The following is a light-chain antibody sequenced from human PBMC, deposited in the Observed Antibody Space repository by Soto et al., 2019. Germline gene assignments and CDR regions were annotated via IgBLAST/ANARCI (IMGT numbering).Light chain of an antibody. V-gene: IGKV1-5*01. CDR2: DAS. Sequence: DIQMTQSPSTLSASVGDRVTITCRASQHISSWLAWYQQKPGKAPKLLIYDASSLESGVPSRFSGSGSGTEFTLTISSLQPDDFATYYCQQYNSYSWTFGQGTKVDIK. CDR1: QHISSW. CDR3: QQYNSYSWT. J-gene: IGKJ1*01.